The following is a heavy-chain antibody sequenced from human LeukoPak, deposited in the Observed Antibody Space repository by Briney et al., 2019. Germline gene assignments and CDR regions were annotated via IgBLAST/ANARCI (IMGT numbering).Heavy chain of an antibody. D-gene: IGHD3-10*01. Sequence: GGSLRLSCAASGFTFTSYNMNWVRQAPGKGLEGVSYISSSGSTIYYADSVKGRFTISRDNAKNSLYLQMNSLRDEDTAVYYCARDYGSHGEYFDYWGQGTLVTVSS. J-gene: IGHJ4*02. CDR3: ARDYGSHGEYFDY. CDR1: GFTFTSYN. V-gene: IGHV3-48*02. CDR2: ISSSGSTI.